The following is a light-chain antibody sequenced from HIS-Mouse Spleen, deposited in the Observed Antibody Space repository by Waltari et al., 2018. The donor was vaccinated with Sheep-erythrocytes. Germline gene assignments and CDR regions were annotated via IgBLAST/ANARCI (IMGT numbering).Light chain of an antibody. J-gene: IGKJ2*01. V-gene: IGKV3-11*01. CDR1: QSVSSY. Sequence: EIVLTQSPATLSLSQGEGAPLSCRASQSVSSYLAWYQQKPGQAPRLLIYDASNRATGIPARFSGSGSGTDFTLTISSLEPEDFAVYYCQQRSNWYTFGQGTKLEIK. CDR2: DAS. CDR3: QQRSNWYT.